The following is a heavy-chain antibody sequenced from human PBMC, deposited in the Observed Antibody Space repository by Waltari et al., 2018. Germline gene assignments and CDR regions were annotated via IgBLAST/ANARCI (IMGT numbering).Heavy chain of an antibody. V-gene: IGHV3-23*01. D-gene: IGHD3-22*01. J-gene: IGHJ2*01. CDR3: AKASRDSSGSHYWYFDL. Sequence: GLEWVSGFSGRSSSTYYADSVKGRFTISRDNSKNTLYLQMNSLRAEDTALYYCAKASRDSSGSHYWYFDLWGRGTLVTVSS. CDR2: FSGRSSST.